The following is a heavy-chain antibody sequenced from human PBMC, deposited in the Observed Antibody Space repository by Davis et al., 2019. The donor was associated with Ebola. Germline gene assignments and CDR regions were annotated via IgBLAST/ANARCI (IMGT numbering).Heavy chain of an antibody. CDR3: AMDLWFGELLGYWYFDL. J-gene: IGHJ2*01. CDR1: GFTFSSYW. D-gene: IGHD3-10*01. Sequence: GGSLRLSCAASGFTFSSYWMSWVRQAPGKGLEWVANIKHDGSEKYYVDSVKGRFTISRDNAKNSLFLQMNSLRAEDTAVYYCAMDLWFGELLGYWYFDLWGRGTLVTVSS. V-gene: IGHV3-7*03. CDR2: IKHDGSEK.